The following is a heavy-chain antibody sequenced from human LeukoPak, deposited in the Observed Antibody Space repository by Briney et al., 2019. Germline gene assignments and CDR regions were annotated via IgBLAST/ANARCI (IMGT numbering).Heavy chain of an antibody. V-gene: IGHV3-7*01. CDR3: ARVLGFSYGSDY. CDR2: IKQDGSEK. J-gene: IGHJ4*02. Sequence: GGSLRLSCAASGFTSISYWMNWVRQAPGKGLEWVANIKQDGSEKYYVDSVKGRFTISRDNAKNSLYLQMNSLRAEDTAVYYCARVLGFSYGSDYWGQGTLVTVSS. CDR1: GFTSISYW. D-gene: IGHD5-18*01.